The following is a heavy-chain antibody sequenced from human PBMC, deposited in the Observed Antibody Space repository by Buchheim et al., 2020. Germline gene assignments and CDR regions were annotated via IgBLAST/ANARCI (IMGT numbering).Heavy chain of an antibody. D-gene: IGHD4-17*01. CDR1: GFTFSSYE. CDR3: ARDKTVTTYWRASENPGYFDY. J-gene: IGHJ4*02. CDR2: ISSSGSTI. V-gene: IGHV3-48*03. Sequence: EVQLVESGGGLVQPGGSLRLSCAASGFTFSSYEMNWVRQAPGKGLEWVSYISSSGSTIYYADSVKGRFTISRDNAKNSLYLQMNSLRAEDTAVYYCARDKTVTTYWRASENPGYFDYWGQGTL.